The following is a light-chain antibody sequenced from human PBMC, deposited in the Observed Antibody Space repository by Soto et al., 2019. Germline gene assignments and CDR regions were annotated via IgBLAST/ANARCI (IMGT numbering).Light chain of an antibody. CDR2: AAS. CDR3: QHLNSYST. V-gene: IGKV1-9*01. Sequence: IQLTQSPSSLSASVGDRVTITCRASQGISSYLAWYPQKPGKAPKLLIYAASTFQSGVPSRFSGSGSGTDFTLTISSLQPEDFATYDCQHLNSYSTFGGGTKVEIK. J-gene: IGKJ4*01. CDR1: QGISSY.